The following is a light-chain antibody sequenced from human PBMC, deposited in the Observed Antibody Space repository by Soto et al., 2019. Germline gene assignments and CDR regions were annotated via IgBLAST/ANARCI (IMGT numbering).Light chain of an antibody. CDR1: QGISSY. CDR3: QQLNSYPPT. J-gene: IGKJ4*01. CDR2: AAS. Sequence: IQLTQSPSSLSASIGDRVTITCRASQGISSYLAWYQQKPGKAPKLLIYAASTLQRGVPSRFSGSGSGTDFTLTSSSLQPEDFATYYCQQLNSYPPTFGGGTKVEIK. V-gene: IGKV1-9*01.